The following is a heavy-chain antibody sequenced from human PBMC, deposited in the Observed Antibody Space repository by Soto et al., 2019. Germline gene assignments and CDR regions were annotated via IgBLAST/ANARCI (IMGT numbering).Heavy chain of an antibody. D-gene: IGHD6-13*01. J-gene: IGHJ5*02. CDR3: ARHPERIAQIGWFDP. CDR1: GFTFSSYS. Sequence: EVQLVESGGGLVQPGGSLRLSCAASGFTFSSYSMNWVRQAPGKGLARVSYISSSSSTIYYADSVKGRFTISRDNAKNSLYLQMNSLRAEDTAVYYCARHPERIAQIGWFDPWGQGTLVTVSS. CDR2: ISSSSSTI. V-gene: IGHV3-48*01.